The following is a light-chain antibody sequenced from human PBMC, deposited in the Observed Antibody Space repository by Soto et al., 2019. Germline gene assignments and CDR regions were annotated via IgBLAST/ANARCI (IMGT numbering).Light chain of an antibody. Sequence: EIVLTQSPGTLSLSPGDRATLSCRASQSIITEYLGWYQQKPGRAPKLLIYGASTRATGIPDRFSGSGSGTDFTLTISRLEPEDFAAYYCQQYGSSPLTFGGGTKVDIK. CDR2: GAS. V-gene: IGKV3-20*01. J-gene: IGKJ4*01. CDR3: QQYGSSPLT. CDR1: QSIITEY.